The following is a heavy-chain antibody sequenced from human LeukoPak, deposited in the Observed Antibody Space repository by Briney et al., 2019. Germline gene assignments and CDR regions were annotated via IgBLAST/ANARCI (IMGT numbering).Heavy chain of an antibody. Sequence: GSLRLSCVASGFTFSIYGMNWARQAPGKGLEWVASINHNGNVNYYVNSVKGRFTISRDNAKNSLYLQMSNLRAEDTAVYFCARGGGLDVWGQGATVTVSS. CDR1: GFTFSIYG. CDR3: ARGGGLDV. CDR2: INHNGNVN. J-gene: IGHJ6*02. V-gene: IGHV3-7*03. D-gene: IGHD3-16*01.